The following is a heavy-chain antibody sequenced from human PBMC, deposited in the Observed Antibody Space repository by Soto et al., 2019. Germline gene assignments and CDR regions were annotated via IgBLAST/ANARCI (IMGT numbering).Heavy chain of an antibody. CDR1: GFTFSTCR. D-gene: IGHD3-16*02. Sequence: GGSLRLSCAASGFTFSTCRMNWVRQAPGKGLEWVSSISSSSSYIYYADSVKGRFTISRDNAKNSLYLQMNSLRAEDTAVYYCARELSLKVDAFDIWGQGTMVTVSS. V-gene: IGHV3-21*01. J-gene: IGHJ3*02. CDR3: ARELSLKVDAFDI. CDR2: ISSSSSYI.